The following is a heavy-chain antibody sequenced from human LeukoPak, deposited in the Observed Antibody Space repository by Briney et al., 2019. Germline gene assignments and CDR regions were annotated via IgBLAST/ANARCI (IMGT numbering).Heavy chain of an antibody. V-gene: IGHV3-23*01. Sequence: GGSLRPSCAASGFTFSSYAMSWVRQAPGKGLEWVSAISGSGGSTYYADSVKGRFTISRDNSKNTLYLQMNSLRAEDTAVYYCAKGPSSYYDFWSGYYTAYYFDYWGQGTLVTVSS. J-gene: IGHJ4*02. CDR2: ISGSGGST. CDR3: AKGPSSYYDFWSGYYTAYYFDY. CDR1: GFTFSSYA. D-gene: IGHD3-3*01.